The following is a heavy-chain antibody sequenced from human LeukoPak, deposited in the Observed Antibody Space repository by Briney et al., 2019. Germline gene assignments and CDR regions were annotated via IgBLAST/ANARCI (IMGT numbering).Heavy chain of an antibody. CDR3: AKDSAIFGVDPIDY. CDR1: GFTFSDYY. J-gene: IGHJ4*02. V-gene: IGHV3-11*01. Sequence: GGSLRLSCAASGFTFSDYYMSWIRQAPGKGLEWVSYISSSGSTIYYADSVKGRFTISRDNSKNTLYLQMNSLRAEDTAVYYCAKDSAIFGVDPIDYWGQGTLVTVSS. CDR2: ISSSGSTI. D-gene: IGHD3-3*01.